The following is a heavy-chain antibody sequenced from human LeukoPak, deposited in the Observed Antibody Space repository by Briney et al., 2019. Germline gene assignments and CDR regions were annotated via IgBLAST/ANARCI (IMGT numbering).Heavy chain of an antibody. D-gene: IGHD1-26*01. CDR3: ASCGGSYQNWFDP. Sequence: ASVKVSCKASGYTFTGYYMHWVRQAPGQGLEWMGWISAYNGNTNYAQKLQGRVTMTTDTFTSTAYMELRSLRSDDTAVYYCASCGGSYQNWFDPWGQGTLVTVSS. V-gene: IGHV1-18*04. CDR2: ISAYNGNT. J-gene: IGHJ5*02. CDR1: GYTFTGYY.